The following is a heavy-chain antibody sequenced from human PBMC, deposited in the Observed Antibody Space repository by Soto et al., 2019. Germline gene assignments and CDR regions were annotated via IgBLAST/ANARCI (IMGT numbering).Heavy chain of an antibody. CDR1: GFTFSSFA. D-gene: IGHD5-12*01. CDR2: ISGSGGDT. Sequence: PGGSLRLSCAASGFTFSSFAMSWVRQAPGKGLEWVSAISGSGGDTYYADYVKGRFTISRDDSKNATYLQMNSLKTEDTAVYYCSNLDGYNIGKWGQGTLVTVSS. J-gene: IGHJ4*02. CDR3: SNLDGYNIGK. V-gene: IGHV3-23*01.